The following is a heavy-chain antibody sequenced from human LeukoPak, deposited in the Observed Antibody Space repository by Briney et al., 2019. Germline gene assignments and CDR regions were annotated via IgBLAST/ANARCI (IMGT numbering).Heavy chain of an antibody. D-gene: IGHD6-6*01. CDR1: GGSFSGYY. J-gene: IGHJ4*02. V-gene: IGHV4-34*01. CDR2: INHSGST. CDR3: ARGRRIAARSYFDY. Sequence: SETLSLTCAVYGGSFSGYYWSWIRQPPGKGLEWIGEINHSGSTNYNPSLKSRVTISVDTSKNQFSLKLSSVTAADTAVYYCARGRRIAARSYFDYWGQGTLVTVSS.